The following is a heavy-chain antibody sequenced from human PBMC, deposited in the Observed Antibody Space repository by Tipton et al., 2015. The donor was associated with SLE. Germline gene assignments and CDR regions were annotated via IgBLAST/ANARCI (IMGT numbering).Heavy chain of an antibody. CDR1: GFTFSSYS. V-gene: IGHV3-21*03. CDR3: ARHNTLTGFYDY. CDR2: ISSSSSYI. D-gene: IGHD3-9*01. Sequence: SLRLSCAASGFTFSSYSMNWVRQAPGKGLEWVSSISSSSSYIYYADSVKGRFTISRDNAKNSLYLQMNSLRAEDTAVYYCARHNTLTGFYDYWGQGSLVTVSS. J-gene: IGHJ4*02.